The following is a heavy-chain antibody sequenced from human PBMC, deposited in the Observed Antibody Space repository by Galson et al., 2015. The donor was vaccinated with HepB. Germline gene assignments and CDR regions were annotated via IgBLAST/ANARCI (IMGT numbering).Heavy chain of an antibody. CDR2: IYYSGST. V-gene: IGHV4-31*03. CDR1: GGSISSGVYY. J-gene: IGHJ4*02. Sequence: TLSLTCTVSGGSISSGVYYWSWIRQHPGKGLEWIGYIYYSGSTYYNPSLKSRVTISVDTSKNHFSLKLSSVTAADTAVYYCARGVVYHDSSGYYPYYFDYWGQGTLVTVSS. D-gene: IGHD3-22*01. CDR3: ARGVVYHDSSGYYPYYFDY.